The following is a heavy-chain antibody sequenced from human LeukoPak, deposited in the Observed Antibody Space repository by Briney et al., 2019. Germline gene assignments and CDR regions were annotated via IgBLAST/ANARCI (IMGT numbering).Heavy chain of an antibody. V-gene: IGHV1-18*01. CDR1: GYTFTSYG. J-gene: IGHJ4*02. CDR2: ISAYNGNT. CDR3: ARDESPTYYDILTGYYTPENVFDY. D-gene: IGHD3-9*01. Sequence: ASVKVSCKASGYTFTSYGISWVRQAPGQGLEWMGWISAYNGNTNYAQKLQGRVTMTTDTSTSTAYMELRSLRSDDTAVYYCARDESPTYYDILTGYYTPENVFDYWGQGTLVTVSS.